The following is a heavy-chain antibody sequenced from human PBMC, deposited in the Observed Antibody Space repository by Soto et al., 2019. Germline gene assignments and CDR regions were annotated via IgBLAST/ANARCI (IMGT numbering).Heavy chain of an antibody. CDR2: ISAYNGNT. Sequence: PSVKVSCKASGYTFTSYGISWVRQAPGQGLEWMGWISAYNGNTNYAQKLQGRVTMTTDTSTSTAYMELRSLRSDDTAVYYCARDLYQYCSGGSCYSPYYYYGMEVWGQGTTVTFSS. J-gene: IGHJ6*02. V-gene: IGHV1-18*01. D-gene: IGHD2-15*01. CDR1: GYTFTSYG. CDR3: ARDLYQYCSGGSCYSPYYYYGMEV.